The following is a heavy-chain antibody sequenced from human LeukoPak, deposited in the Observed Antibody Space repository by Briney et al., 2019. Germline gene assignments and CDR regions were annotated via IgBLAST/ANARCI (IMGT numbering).Heavy chain of an antibody. D-gene: IGHD3-3*01. CDR2: ISAYNGNT. V-gene: IGHV1-18*01. J-gene: IGHJ5*02. CDR1: GYTFTSYG. CDR3: ARRKLERKAGSWFDP. Sequence: GASVKVSCKASGYTFTSYGISWVRQAPGQGLEWMGWISAYNGNTNYAQKFQGRVTITRNTSISTAYMELSSLRSEDTAVYYCARRKLERKAGSWFDPWGQGTLVTVSS.